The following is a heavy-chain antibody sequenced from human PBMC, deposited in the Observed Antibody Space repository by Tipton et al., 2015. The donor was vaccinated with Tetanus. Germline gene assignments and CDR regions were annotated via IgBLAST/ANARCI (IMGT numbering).Heavy chain of an antibody. CDR3: ARLTGHSMDVVDYYYFGMDV. V-gene: IGHV4-61*08. Sequence: TLSLTCTVSGGSVSGGDYHWSWIRQPPGKGLEWIGYSHYSGSTSSNPSLKSRVTISLDTSKNQFSLKLTSVSAADTAVYYCARLTGHSMDVVDYYYFGMDVWGQGPRSPSP. CDR1: GGSVSGGDYH. CDR2: SHYSGST. J-gene: IGHJ6*02. D-gene: IGHD2-21*01.